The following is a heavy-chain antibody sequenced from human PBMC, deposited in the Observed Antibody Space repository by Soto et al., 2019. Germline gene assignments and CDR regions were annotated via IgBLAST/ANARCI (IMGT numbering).Heavy chain of an antibody. Sequence: SETLSLTCTVSGGSMSRYYWSWIRQAPGKGLEWIGYIYYSGHTNHNPSLKSRVTISVDTSKNQFSLKLSSVTAADTAVYYCARGIATTEMDVWGQGTTVTVPS. J-gene: IGHJ6*02. D-gene: IGHD6-13*01. CDR2: IYYSGHT. V-gene: IGHV4-59*01. CDR3: ARGIATTEMDV. CDR1: GGSMSRYY.